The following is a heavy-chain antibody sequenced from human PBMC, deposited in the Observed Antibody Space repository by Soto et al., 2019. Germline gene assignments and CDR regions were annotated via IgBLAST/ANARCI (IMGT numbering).Heavy chain of an antibody. CDR3: ARHVMPYCSSTSCYSGDYGMDV. J-gene: IGHJ6*02. CDR1: GYSFTSYW. CDR2: IYPGDSDT. Sequence: PXESLTISFRGSGYSFTSYWIGLVRQMPGKGLEWMGIIYPGDSDTRYSPSFQGQVTISADKSISTAYLQWSSLKASDTDMYYCARHVMPYCSSTSCYSGDYGMDVWGQGTTVTVSS. D-gene: IGHD2-2*01. V-gene: IGHV5-51*01.